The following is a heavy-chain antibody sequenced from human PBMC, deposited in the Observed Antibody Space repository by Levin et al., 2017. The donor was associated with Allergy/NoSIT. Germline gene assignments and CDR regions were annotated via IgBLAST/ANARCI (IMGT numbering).Heavy chain of an antibody. CDR3: AHRVGDGYIGIWGFKGFDP. V-gene: IGHV2-5*02. J-gene: IGHJ5*02. D-gene: IGHD5-24*01. Sequence: ESGPTLVKPTQTLTLTCTFSGFSLSTSGVGVGWIRQPPGKALEWLALIYWDDDKRYSPSLKSRLTITKDTSKNQVVLTMTNMDPVDTATYYCAHRVGDGYIGIWGFKGFDPWGQGTLVTVSS. CDR2: IYWDDDK. CDR1: GFSLSTSGVG.